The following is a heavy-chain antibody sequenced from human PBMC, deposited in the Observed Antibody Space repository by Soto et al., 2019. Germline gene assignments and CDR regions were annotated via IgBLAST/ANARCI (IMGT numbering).Heavy chain of an antibody. CDR3: ARQRYNSGPTDNDMDV. CDR2: IYPGDSDT. CDR1: GYDFATYW. V-gene: IGHV5-51*01. J-gene: IGHJ6*02. D-gene: IGHD6-19*01. Sequence: GESLKISCKGSGYDFATYWIGWVRQMPGKGLEWMGIIYPGDSDTKYSPSFQGQVPISVDKSISTAYLQWSSLKASDTAMYYCARQRYNSGPTDNDMDVWGQGTTVTVPS.